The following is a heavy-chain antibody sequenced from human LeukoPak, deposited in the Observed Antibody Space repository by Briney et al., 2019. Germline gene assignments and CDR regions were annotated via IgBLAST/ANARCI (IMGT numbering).Heavy chain of an antibody. CDR1: GYTFTSYY. CDR2: INPSGGST. V-gene: IGHV1-46*01. J-gene: IGHJ4*02. D-gene: IGHD6-19*01. Sequence: ASVKVSCKASGYTFTSYYMHWVRQAPGQGLEWMGIINPSGGSTSYAQKFQGRVTMTRDTSTSTVYMELSSLRSEDTAVYYCARQAVGVGGFDYWGQGTLVTYSS. CDR3: ARQAVGVGGFDY.